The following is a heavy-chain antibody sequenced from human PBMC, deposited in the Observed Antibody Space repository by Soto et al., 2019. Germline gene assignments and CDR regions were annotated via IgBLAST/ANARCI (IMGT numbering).Heavy chain of an antibody. CDR3: ASRADRYCSGGSCWADAFDI. D-gene: IGHD2-15*01. Sequence: GGSLRLSCAASGFTFSSYGMHWVRQAPGKGLEWVAVIWYDGSNKYYADSVKGRFTISRDNSKNTLYLQMNSLRAEDTAVYYCASRADRYCSGGSCWADAFDIWGQGTMVTVSS. CDR2: IWYDGSNK. J-gene: IGHJ3*02. V-gene: IGHV3-33*01. CDR1: GFTFSSYG.